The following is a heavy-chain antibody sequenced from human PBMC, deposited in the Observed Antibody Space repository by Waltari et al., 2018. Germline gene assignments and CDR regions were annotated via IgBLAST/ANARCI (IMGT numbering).Heavy chain of an antibody. J-gene: IGHJ3*02. CDR1: GFSLTTSGVA. CDR2: TDLDNDK. Sequence: QITLKETGPTLVQPTQTLALTCTFSGFSLTTSGVAVGWIRHPPGKALAWLVHTDLDNDKRYKPSLKSRITITKDTSKNQVILIMTNTDPVDTGTYLCAHRLIGSNTWDYGAFDIWGQETVVTVSS. CDR3: AHRLIGSNTWDYGAFDI. V-gene: IGHV2-5*02. D-gene: IGHD3-10*01.